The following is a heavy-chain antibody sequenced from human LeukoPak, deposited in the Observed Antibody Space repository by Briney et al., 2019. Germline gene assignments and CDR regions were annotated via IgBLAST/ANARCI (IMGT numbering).Heavy chain of an antibody. CDR1: GYTFTGYY. J-gene: IGHJ4*02. CDR3: ARTGEGDFWSGYSLGYFDY. D-gene: IGHD3-3*01. V-gene: IGHV1-2*02. CDR2: INPNSGGT. Sequence: ASVKVFCKASGYTFTGYYMHWVRQAPGQGLEWMGWINPNSGGTNYAQKFQGRVTMTRDTSISTAYLELSRLRSDDTAVYYCARTGEGDFWSGYSLGYFDYWGQGTLVTVSS.